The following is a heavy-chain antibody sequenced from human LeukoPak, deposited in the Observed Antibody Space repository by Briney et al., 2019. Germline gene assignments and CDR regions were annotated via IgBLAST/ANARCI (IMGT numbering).Heavy chain of an antibody. CDR2: INWNGGST. D-gene: IGHD3-9*01. V-gene: IGHV3-20*04. J-gene: IGHJ3*02. CDR3: ARGGPTYYDILTGYYYDDAFDI. Sequence: GGSLRLSCAASGFTFSSYAMSWVRQAPGKGLEWVSGINWNGGSTGYADSVKGRFTISRDNAKNSLYLQMNSLRAEDTALYYCARGGPTYYDILTGYYYDDAFDIWGQGTMVTVSS. CDR1: GFTFSSYA.